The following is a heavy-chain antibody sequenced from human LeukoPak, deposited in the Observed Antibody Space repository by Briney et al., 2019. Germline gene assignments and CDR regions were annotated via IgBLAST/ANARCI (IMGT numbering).Heavy chain of an antibody. CDR3: ARDQYGDYDFDY. J-gene: IGHJ4*02. CDR1: GGSITSSSHY. CDR2: IYYSGST. D-gene: IGHD4-17*01. V-gene: IGHV4-39*07. Sequence: SETLSLTCSVSGGSITSSSHYWGWIRQSPEKGLEWIGSIYYSGSTNYNPSLKSRVTISVDTSKNQFSLKLSSVTAADTAVYYCARDQYGDYDFDYWGQGTLVTVSS.